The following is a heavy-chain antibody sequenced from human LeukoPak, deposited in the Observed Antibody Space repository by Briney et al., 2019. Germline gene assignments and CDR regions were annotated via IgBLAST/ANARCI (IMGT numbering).Heavy chain of an antibody. D-gene: IGHD3-10*02. V-gene: IGHV3-23*01. J-gene: IGHJ6*04. CDR3: AELGITMIGGV. CDR1: GFTFSSYA. Sequence: PAGGSLRLSCAASGFTFSSYAMNWVRQAPGKGLEWVSTISGSIGSTYYADSVKGRFTIPRDNSKNTLYLQMNSLRAEDTAVYYCAELGITMIGGVWGKGTTVTISS. CDR2: ISGSIGST.